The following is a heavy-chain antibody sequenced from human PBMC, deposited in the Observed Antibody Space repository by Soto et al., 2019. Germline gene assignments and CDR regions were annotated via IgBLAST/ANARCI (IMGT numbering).Heavy chain of an antibody. D-gene: IGHD2-8*01. Sequence: EVQLLESGGGLVQPGGSLRLSCAASGFTFSSYALSWVRQAPGKGLEWVSGISGSGGNTYYADSLKGRFTISRDNSKNTLYLQMNSLRAEDTAVYYCATDDADVSPNWFDPWGQGTLVTVSS. V-gene: IGHV3-23*01. J-gene: IGHJ5*02. CDR2: ISGSGGNT. CDR3: ATDDADVSPNWFDP. CDR1: GFTFSSYA.